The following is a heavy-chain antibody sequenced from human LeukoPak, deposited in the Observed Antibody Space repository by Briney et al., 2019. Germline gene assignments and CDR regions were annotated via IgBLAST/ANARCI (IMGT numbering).Heavy chain of an antibody. CDR3: AKNSRALYCTNGVCYYVKGFDY. D-gene: IGHD2-8*01. CDR2: ISGSGGST. CDR1: GFTFSSYA. Sequence: PGGSLRLSCAASGFTFSSYAMSWVRQAPGKGLEWVSAISGSGGSTYYADSVKGRFTISRDNSKNTLYLQMNSLRAEDTAVYYCAKNSRALYCTNGVCYYVKGFDYWGQGTLVTVSS. V-gene: IGHV3-23*01. J-gene: IGHJ4*02.